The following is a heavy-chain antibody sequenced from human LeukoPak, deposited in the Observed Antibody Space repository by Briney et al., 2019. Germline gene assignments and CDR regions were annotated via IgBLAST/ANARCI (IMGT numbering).Heavy chain of an antibody. V-gene: IGHV1-18*01. J-gene: IGHJ4*02. CDR2: ISAYNGNT. Sequence: ASVKVSCKASGYTFSTYGISWVRQAPGQGLEWMGWISAYNGNTNYAQKFQDRITMTTDTSTSTAYMELRSLRSDDTAVYYCARDDYSSSSEGDYWGQGTLVTVSS. D-gene: IGHD6-6*01. CDR1: GYTFSTYG. CDR3: ARDDYSSSSEGDY.